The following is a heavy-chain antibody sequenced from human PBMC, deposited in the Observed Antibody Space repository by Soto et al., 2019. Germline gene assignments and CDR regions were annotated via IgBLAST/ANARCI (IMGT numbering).Heavy chain of an antibody. Sequence: QVQLVQSGAEVKKPGASVKVSCKASGYTFTSYGISWVRQAPGQGLEWMGWISAYNGNTNYGQKLQGRGTMTTDTSTSTAYMELRSLRCDDTAVDYCARDINRYNPKSRFDYWGQGTLVTVSS. J-gene: IGHJ4*02. V-gene: IGHV1-18*01. CDR3: ARDINRYNPKSRFDY. D-gene: IGHD1-1*01. CDR1: GYTFTSYG. CDR2: ISAYNGNT.